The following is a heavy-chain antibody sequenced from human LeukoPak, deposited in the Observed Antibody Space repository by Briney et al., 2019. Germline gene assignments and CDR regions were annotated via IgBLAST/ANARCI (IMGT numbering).Heavy chain of an antibody. V-gene: IGHV1-2*02. Sequence: ASVKVSCKASGYTFTRYYMHWVRQAPGQGLEWMGWINPNSGGTNYAQKFQGRVTITRDTSASTAYIDLSSLRSEDTAVYYCAIQQQMGRVGDYWGQGTLVTVSS. CDR3: AIQQQMGRVGDY. CDR1: GYTFTRYY. J-gene: IGHJ4*02. D-gene: IGHD6-13*01. CDR2: INPNSGGT.